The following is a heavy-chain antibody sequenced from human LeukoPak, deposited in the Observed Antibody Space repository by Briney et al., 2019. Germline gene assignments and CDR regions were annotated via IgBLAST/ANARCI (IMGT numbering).Heavy chain of an antibody. D-gene: IGHD4-17*01. Sequence: ASVKVSCKASGYTFIGYDVNWVRQAPGQGLEWMGWMNPNPGTSDYAQEFQGRVTMTRNISISTAYMELTSLRSDDTAVYYCARGTPHGAYGLDVWGQGTTVTVSS. CDR2: MNPNPGTS. V-gene: IGHV1-8*01. CDR1: GYTFIGYD. CDR3: ARGTPHGAYGLDV. J-gene: IGHJ6*02.